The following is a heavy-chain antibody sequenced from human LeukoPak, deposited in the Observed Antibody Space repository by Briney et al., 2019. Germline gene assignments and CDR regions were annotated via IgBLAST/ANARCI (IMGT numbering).Heavy chain of an antibody. CDR1: GFTFSSYW. J-gene: IGHJ4*02. D-gene: IGHD5-18*01. V-gene: IGHV3-7*01. Sequence: GGSLRLSCAASGFTFSSYWMSWVRQAPGKWREWVANIKKDGSEKYYVDSVKGRFTISRENAKKSLYLQMNSLSAEDTAVYYCARDLSGVTGYTYGRGIDYWGQGTLVRVSS. CDR3: ARDLSGVTGYTYGRGIDY. CDR2: IKKDGSEK.